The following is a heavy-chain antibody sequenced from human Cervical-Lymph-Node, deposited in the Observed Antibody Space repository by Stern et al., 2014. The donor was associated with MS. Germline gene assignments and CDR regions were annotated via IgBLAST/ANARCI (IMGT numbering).Heavy chain of an antibody. D-gene: IGHD4-23*01. J-gene: IGHJ2*01. CDR1: GFTFSSYT. CDR3: ARGYGGDYWYFDL. CDR2: ISSSIRNI. Sequence: EVQLEESGGGLVKPGGSLRLSCAASGFTFSSYTMNWVRQAPGKGLEWVSSISSSIRNIYYADSVKGRITISRDNAKNSLFLQMNSLRAEDTAVYYCARGYGGDYWYFDLWGRGTLVTVSS. V-gene: IGHV3-21*01.